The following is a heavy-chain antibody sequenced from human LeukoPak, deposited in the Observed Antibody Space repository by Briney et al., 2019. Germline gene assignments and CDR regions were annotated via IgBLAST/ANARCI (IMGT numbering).Heavy chain of an antibody. CDR1: GYTFTGYY. Sequence: GASVKVSCKASGYTFTGYYMHWVRQAPGQGLECMGWINPDSGGTNYAQNFQGRVTMTRDTSISTAYMDLSGLRSDDTAVYYCARGSTIAGPYYYYYYMDVWGKGTTVTVSS. D-gene: IGHD6-13*01. J-gene: IGHJ6*03. CDR3: ARGSTIAGPYYYYYYMDV. CDR2: INPDSGGT. V-gene: IGHV1-2*02.